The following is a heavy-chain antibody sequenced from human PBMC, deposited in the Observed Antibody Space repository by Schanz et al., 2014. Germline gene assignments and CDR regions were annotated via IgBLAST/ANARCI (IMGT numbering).Heavy chain of an antibody. CDR1: GYTFTSYD. CDR2: MNPNSGNP. CDR3: ARGRTLDY. V-gene: IGHV1-8*01. J-gene: IGHJ4*02. Sequence: QVQLVQSGAEVKKPGASVKVSCTASGYTFTSYDINWVRQAPGQGLEWLGWMNPNSGNPGFAQKFRGRVTMTSNTYMSTAYIELDILTSENSAVYYCARGRTLDYWGQGTLVTVSS.